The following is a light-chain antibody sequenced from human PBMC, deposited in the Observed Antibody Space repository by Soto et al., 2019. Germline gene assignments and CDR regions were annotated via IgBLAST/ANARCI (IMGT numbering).Light chain of an antibody. CDR1: QSVSSY. V-gene: IGKV3-11*01. J-gene: IGKJ2*02. CDR2: DAS. CDR3: QQHSNWPPCT. Sequence: EIVLTQSPATLSLSPGGRATLSCRASQSVSSYLAWYQQKPGQAPRLLIYDASNRATGIPARFSGSGSGTDFTLTVISLEPEDLAVYYCQQHSNWPPCTFGQGTKLEI.